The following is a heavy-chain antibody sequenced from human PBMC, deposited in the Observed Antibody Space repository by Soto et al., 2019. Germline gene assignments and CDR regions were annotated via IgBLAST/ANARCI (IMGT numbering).Heavy chain of an antibody. CDR1: GGSISSSSYY. J-gene: IGHJ4*02. D-gene: IGHD6-19*01. CDR3: ARGIAVAGPFDY. Sequence: SETLSLTCTVSGGSISSSSYYWGWIRQPPGKGLEWIGSIYYSGSPYYNPSLKSRVTISLDTSKNQFSLKLSSVTAADTAVYYCARGIAVAGPFDYWGQGTLVTVSS. V-gene: IGHV4-39*01. CDR2: IYYSGSP.